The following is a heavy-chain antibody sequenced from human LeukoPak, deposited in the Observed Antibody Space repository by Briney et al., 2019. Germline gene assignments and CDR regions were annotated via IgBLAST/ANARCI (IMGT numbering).Heavy chain of an antibody. CDR3: ARGQWLDNS. V-gene: IGHV4-34*01. J-gene: IGHJ4*02. CDR2: INHSGET. D-gene: IGHD6-19*01. CDR1: GGSLSDHY. Sequence: SKTLSLTCAVYGGSLSDHYWSWIRQPPGMGLEWIGEINHSGETKYNPSLKSRVAMSVDTSKNQFSLELRSVTAADTAMYYCARGQWLDNSWGQGTLVTVSS.